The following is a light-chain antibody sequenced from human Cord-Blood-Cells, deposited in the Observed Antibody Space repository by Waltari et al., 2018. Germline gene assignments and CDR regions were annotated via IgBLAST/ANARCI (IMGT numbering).Light chain of an antibody. CDR1: SSDVGSYNL. V-gene: IGLV2-23*01. Sequence: QSALTQPASVSGSPGQSITISRTGTSSDVGSYNLVSWYQHHPGKAPKLMIYEGRKRPSGVSNRFSGSKSGNTASLTISGLQAEDEADYYCCSYAGSSTYVFGTGTKVTVL. J-gene: IGLJ1*01. CDR2: EGR. CDR3: CSYAGSSTYV.